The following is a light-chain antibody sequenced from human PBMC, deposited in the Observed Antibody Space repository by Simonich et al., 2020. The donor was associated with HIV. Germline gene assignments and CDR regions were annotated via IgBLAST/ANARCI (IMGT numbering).Light chain of an antibody. V-gene: IGLV2-14*02. CDR1: SSDVGNNNL. Sequence: QSALTQPASVPGSPGQSITISCTGTSSDVGNNNLVSWYQQPPGKAPKLMLYEGSKRPSGVSNRFAGSKSGNTASLTISGLQAEDEADYYCSSYTSGSSWVFGGGTKLTVL. CDR3: SSYTSGSSWV. J-gene: IGLJ3*02. CDR2: EGS.